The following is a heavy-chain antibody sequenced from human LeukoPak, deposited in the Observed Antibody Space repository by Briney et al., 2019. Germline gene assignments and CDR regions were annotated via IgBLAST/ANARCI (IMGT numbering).Heavy chain of an antibody. J-gene: IGHJ6*02. Sequence: SETLSLTCTVSGGSISSYYWSWIRQPPGKGLEWIGYIYYSGSTNYNPSLKGRVTISVDTSKNQFSLKLSSVTAADTAVYYCARDWVWFGEYYYGMDVWGQGTTVTVSS. CDR1: GGSISSYY. CDR2: IYYSGST. CDR3: ARDWVWFGEYYYGMDV. D-gene: IGHD3-10*01. V-gene: IGHV4-59*01.